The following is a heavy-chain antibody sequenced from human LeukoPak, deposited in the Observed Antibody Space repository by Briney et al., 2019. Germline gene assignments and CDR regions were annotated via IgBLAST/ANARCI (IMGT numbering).Heavy chain of an antibody. CDR3: ARDQKQWLEIDY. J-gene: IGHJ4*02. CDR2: INPNSGGT. V-gene: IGHV1-2*02. D-gene: IGHD6-19*01. Sequence: ASVTVSCKASGYTFTDYNMHWVRQAPGQGLEWMGWINPNSGGTNYAQKFQGRVTMTRDTSISTAYMELSRLTSDDTALYYCARDQKQWLEIDYWGQGTLVTVSS. CDR1: GYTFTDYN.